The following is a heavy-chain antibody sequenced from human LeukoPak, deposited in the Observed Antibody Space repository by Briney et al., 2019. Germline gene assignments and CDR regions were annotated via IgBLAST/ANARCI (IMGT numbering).Heavy chain of an antibody. CDR2: INQDGSEK. CDR3: ARDGGVSGYDLLDY. J-gene: IGHJ4*02. D-gene: IGHD5-12*01. CDR1: GFAFGVHA. V-gene: IGHV3-7*01. Sequence: GGSLRLSCVGSGFAFGVHAMSWVRQAPGKGLEWVANINQDGSEKYYVDSVKGRFTISRDNAKNSVYLQMNSLRAEDTAVYYCARDGGVSGYDLLDYWGQGTLVTVSS.